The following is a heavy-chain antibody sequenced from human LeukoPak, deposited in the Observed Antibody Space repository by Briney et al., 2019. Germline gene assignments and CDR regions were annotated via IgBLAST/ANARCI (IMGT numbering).Heavy chain of an antibody. V-gene: IGHV1-69*06. Sequence: SVKVSCKASGGTFSSYAISWVRQAPGQGLEWMGGIIPIFGTANYAQKFQGRVTITADKSTSTAYMELSSLRSDDTAVYYCARNRPPPRSCTNGVCYFADYYYYYMDVWGKGTTVTVSS. CDR1: GGTFSSYA. CDR3: ARNRPPPRSCTNGVCYFADYYYYYMDV. CDR2: IIPIFGTA. J-gene: IGHJ6*03. D-gene: IGHD2-8*01.